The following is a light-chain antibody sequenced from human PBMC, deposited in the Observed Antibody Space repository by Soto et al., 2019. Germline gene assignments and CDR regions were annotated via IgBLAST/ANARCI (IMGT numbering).Light chain of an antibody. CDR3: QQANSFPLT. Sequence: DIQMTQSPSSLSASLGDRVTISCRASQSFSNNLNWYQQKAGKAPKLLIYGASSLQSGVPSRFSGSRSGTDFTLTISSLQPEDFATYYCQQANSFPLTFGGGTKVDI. CDR2: GAS. V-gene: IGKV1-39*01. J-gene: IGKJ4*01. CDR1: QSFSNN.